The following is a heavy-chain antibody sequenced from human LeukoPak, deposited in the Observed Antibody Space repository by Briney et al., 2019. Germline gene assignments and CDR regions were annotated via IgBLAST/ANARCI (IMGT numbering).Heavy chain of an antibody. V-gene: IGHV1-2*02. CDR1: GYTFTPYY. J-gene: IGHJ4*02. CDR3: ARVSPVAY. CDR2: INSNSGGT. Sequence: ASVKVSCKGSGYTFTPYYMHWVRHGPGQGLEWRGWINSNSGGTNYAQKFQGRVTMTRDTSISTAYMELSRLTSDDTAVYFCARVSPVAYWGQGTLVTVSS.